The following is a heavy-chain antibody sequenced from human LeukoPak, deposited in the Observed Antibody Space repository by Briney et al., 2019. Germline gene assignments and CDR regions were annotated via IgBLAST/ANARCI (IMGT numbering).Heavy chain of an antibody. V-gene: IGHV4-38-2*01. Sequence: SETLSLTCAVSGCSISSGYYWGWIRQPPGNGLEWIGSIYHSGSTYYNPSLKSRVTISVDTSKNQFSLKLSSVTAADTAVYYCARFGWDGDYGRRYYYYMDVWGKGTTVTVSS. CDR2: IYHSGST. CDR1: GCSISSGYY. D-gene: IGHD4-17*01. CDR3: ARFGWDGDYGRRYYYYMDV. J-gene: IGHJ6*03.